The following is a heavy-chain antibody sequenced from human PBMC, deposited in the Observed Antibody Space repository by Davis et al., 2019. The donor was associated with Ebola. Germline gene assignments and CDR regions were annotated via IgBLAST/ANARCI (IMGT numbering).Heavy chain of an antibody. CDR1: GYSFTSYW. V-gene: IGHV5-10-1*01. CDR2: IDPSDSYT. Sequence: KVSCKGSGYSFTSYWISWVRQMPGKGLEWMGRIDPSDSYTNYSPSFQGHVTIPADKSISTAYLQWSSLKASDTAMYYCARFFSGSYSAYGAFDIWGQGTMVTVSS. J-gene: IGHJ3*02. D-gene: IGHD1-26*01. CDR3: ARFFSGSYSAYGAFDI.